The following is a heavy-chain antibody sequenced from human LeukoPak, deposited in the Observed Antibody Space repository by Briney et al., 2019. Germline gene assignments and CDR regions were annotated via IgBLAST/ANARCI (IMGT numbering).Heavy chain of an antibody. Sequence: SETLSLTCTVSGYSISSGYGWGWIRQPPGKGLEWIGSIYYRRTTYYNPSLKSRVSISIDTSENQFSLRLSSVTAADTAVYYCARSGPDSGSPYRYNWFDPWGQGTLVTVSS. D-gene: IGHD3-10*01. CDR2: IYYRRTT. CDR1: GYSISSGYG. J-gene: IGHJ5*02. CDR3: ARSGPDSGSPYRYNWFDP. V-gene: IGHV4-38-2*02.